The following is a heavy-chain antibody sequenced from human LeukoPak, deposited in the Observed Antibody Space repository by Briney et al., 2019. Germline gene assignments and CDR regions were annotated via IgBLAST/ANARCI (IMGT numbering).Heavy chain of an antibody. CDR1: GFTFSSHG. J-gene: IGHJ4*02. CDR2: IKSKTDGGTT. CDR3: TTDPAAALIDDY. D-gene: IGHD6-13*01. Sequence: GGTLRLSCAASGFTFSSHGMSWVRQAPGEGLEWVGRIKSKTDGGTTDYAAPVKGRFTISRDDSKNTLYLQMNSLKTEDIAVYYCTTDPAAALIDDYWGQGTLVTVSS. V-gene: IGHV3-15*01.